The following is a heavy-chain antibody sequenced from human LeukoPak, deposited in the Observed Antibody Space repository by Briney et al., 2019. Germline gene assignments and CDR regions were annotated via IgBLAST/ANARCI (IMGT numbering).Heavy chain of an antibody. D-gene: IGHD1-1*01. CDR1: GFTFSNYN. CDR2: ISSSSSYI. V-gene: IGHV3-21*01. Sequence: PGGSLRLSCAASGFTFSNYNMNWVRQAPRKGLEWVSSISSSSSYIYYADSVKGRFTISRDNAKNSLYLQMNSLRAEDTAVYYCARGQLEWENYYYGMDVWGQGTTVTVSS. J-gene: IGHJ6*02. CDR3: ARGQLEWENYYYGMDV.